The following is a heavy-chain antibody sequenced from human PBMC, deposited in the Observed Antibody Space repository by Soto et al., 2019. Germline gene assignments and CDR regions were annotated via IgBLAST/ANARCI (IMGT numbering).Heavy chain of an antibody. CDR1: GGSISSSSYY. Sequence: PSETLSLTCTVSGGSISSSSYYWGWIRQPPGKGLEWIGSIYYSGSTYYNTSLKSQVTISEDTSKNQFSLKLIFLTAADTAVYYCARSYSGGFDYWGQGTLVTVSS. J-gene: IGHJ4*02. V-gene: IGHV4-39*01. D-gene: IGHD6-19*01. CDR2: IYYSGST. CDR3: ARSYSGGFDY.